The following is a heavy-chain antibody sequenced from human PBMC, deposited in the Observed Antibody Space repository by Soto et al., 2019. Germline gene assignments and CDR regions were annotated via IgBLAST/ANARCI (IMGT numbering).Heavy chain of an antibody. J-gene: IGHJ4*02. CDR2: ISGSDDST. D-gene: IGHD6-13*01. V-gene: IGHV3-23*01. CDR1: GFTFSSYA. Sequence: GGSLRLSCAASGFTFSSYAMNWVRQAPGKGLEWVSVISGSDDSTYYADSVKGRFIISRDNSKNTLYLQMNSLRAEDTAVYYCARRGPGTYFDYWGQGTLVTVSS. CDR3: ARRGPGTYFDY.